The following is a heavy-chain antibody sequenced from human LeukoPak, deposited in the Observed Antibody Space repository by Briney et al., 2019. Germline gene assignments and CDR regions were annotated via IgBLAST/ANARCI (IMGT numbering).Heavy chain of an antibody. CDR3: ARDGTTLV. CDR1: GGSFSSYY. CDR2: IYSSGSA. D-gene: IGHD1-7*01. V-gene: IGHV4-59*12. Sequence: PSETLSLTCTVSGGSFSSYYWSWIRQPPGKGLEWIGDIYSSGSASYNPSLQSRLLISIDTSKNHFSLELSSVTAADTAVYYCARDGTTLVWGQGTLVTVSS. J-gene: IGHJ4*02.